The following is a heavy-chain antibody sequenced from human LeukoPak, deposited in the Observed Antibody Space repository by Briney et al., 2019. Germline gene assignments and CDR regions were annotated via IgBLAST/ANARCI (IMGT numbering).Heavy chain of an antibody. CDR3: ARHSTVVGMGWFDP. Sequence: SETLSLTCTVSGGSISSSSYYWDWIRQPPGKGLEWIGNIYHSGSTYYNPSLKSRVTISVDTSKNQFSLKLSSVTAADTAVYYCARHSTVVGMGWFDPWGQGTLVTVSS. D-gene: IGHD2-21*01. CDR2: IYHSGST. CDR1: GGSISSSSYY. V-gene: IGHV4-39*01. J-gene: IGHJ5*02.